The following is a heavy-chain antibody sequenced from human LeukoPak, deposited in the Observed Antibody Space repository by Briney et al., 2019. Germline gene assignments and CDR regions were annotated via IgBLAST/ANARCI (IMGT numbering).Heavy chain of an antibody. CDR3: ARLAPFDY. D-gene: IGHD3-3*02. CDR2: INPNSGGT. CDR1: GATFTAYY. J-gene: IGHJ4*02. Sequence: ASVEVSCKASGATFTAYYMHWVRQAPGQGLEWMGWINPNSGGTNYAQKFQGRVTMTRDTSISTAYMELSRLRSDDTAVYYCARLAPFDYWGQGTLVTVSS. V-gene: IGHV1-2*02.